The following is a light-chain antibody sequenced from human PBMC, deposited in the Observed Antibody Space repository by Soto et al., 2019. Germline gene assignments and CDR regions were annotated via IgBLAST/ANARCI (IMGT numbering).Light chain of an antibody. CDR2: GAS. Sequence: EIVLTQSPGTLSLSPGDRATLSCRASHSVGSYLAWYQQKPGRSPRLLIYGASIRATGIPDRFSGSGSGTDFTLTIRNLEPEDFAVYFCQLYGRAPLFGPGTKVD. V-gene: IGKV3-20*01. CDR3: QLYGRAPL. CDR1: HSVGSY. J-gene: IGKJ3*01.